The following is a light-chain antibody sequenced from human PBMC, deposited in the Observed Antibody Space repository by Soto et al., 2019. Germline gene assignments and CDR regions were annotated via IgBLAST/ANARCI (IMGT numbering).Light chain of an antibody. CDR1: SRDVGGSNY. Sequence: QSALIQPASVSGSPGQSITISCTGTSRDVGGSNYVSWYQHHPHRAPKLLIYEVSYRPSGVSSRFSGSKSVNTASLTISGLQAEDEADYYCSSYTSSNTLEVFGVWTKLTVL. CDR3: SSYTSSNTLEV. CDR2: EVS. V-gene: IGLV2-14*01. J-gene: IGLJ1*01.